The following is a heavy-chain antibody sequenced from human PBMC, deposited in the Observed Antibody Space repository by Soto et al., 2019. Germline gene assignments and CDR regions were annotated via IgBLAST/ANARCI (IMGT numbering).Heavy chain of an antibody. J-gene: IGHJ6*01. CDR3: ARDHCRYDSSGYSYYYGMGV. CDR2: IYSGGST. Sequence: GGSLRLSCAASGLTVNGNYMSWVGQSPRKGLEWVSVIYSGGSTYYADSVKGRFTISRDNSKNTLYLQMNSLRAEDTAVYYCARDHCRYDSSGYSYYYGMGVWGQGTTGTVSS. CDR1: GLTVNGNY. D-gene: IGHD3-22*01. V-gene: IGHV3-53*01.